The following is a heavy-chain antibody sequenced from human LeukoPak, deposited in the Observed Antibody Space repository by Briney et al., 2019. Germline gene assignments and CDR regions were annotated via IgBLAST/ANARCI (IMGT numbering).Heavy chain of an antibody. D-gene: IGHD6-13*01. J-gene: IGHJ4*02. CDR1: GGSFSGYY. V-gene: IGHV4-59*10. CDR2: IYSTGST. CDR3: ARGIADPYSFDS. Sequence: PSETLSLTCDVYGGSFSGYYWSWIRQPAGKGLEWIGRIYSTGSTNYSPSLKSRVTMSVDKSKNQFSLNLSSVTAADTAVYYCARGIADPYSFDSWGQGTLVTVSS.